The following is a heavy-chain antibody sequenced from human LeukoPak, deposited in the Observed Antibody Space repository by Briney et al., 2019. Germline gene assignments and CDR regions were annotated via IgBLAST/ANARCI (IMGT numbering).Heavy chain of an antibody. V-gene: IGHV3-23*01. Sequence: PGGSLRLSCAASGFTFSRYAMSWVRQAPGKGLEWVSTIRGSGGGTYYADSVKGRFTISRDNSKNTLYLQMNSLRHEDTALYYCAKAGIGVVGYFDYWGQGTLVTVSS. D-gene: IGHD6-19*01. CDR2: IRGSGGGT. CDR3: AKAGIGVVGYFDY. J-gene: IGHJ4*02. CDR1: GFTFSRYA.